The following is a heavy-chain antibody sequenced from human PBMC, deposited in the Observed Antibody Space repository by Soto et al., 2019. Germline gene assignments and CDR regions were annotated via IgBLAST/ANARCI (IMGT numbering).Heavy chain of an antibody. CDR3: ARVTRNYDFWSGYYSTYYYYYMDV. V-gene: IGHV4-28*03. D-gene: IGHD3-3*01. CDR2: IYYSGST. Sequence: SETLSLTCAVSGYSISSSNCWGWIRQPPGKGLEWIGYIYYSGSTYYNPSLKSRVTISVDTSKNQFSLKLSSVTAADTAVYYCARVTRNYDFWSGYYSTYYYYYMDVWGKGTTVTVSS. J-gene: IGHJ6*03. CDR1: GYSISSSNC.